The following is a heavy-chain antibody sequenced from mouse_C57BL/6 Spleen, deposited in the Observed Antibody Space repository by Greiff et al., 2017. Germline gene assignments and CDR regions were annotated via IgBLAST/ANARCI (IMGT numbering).Heavy chain of an antibody. CDR2: IYPGDGDT. D-gene: IGHD5-1*01. Sequence: QVQLQQSGPELVKPGASVKISCKASGYAFSSSWMNWVKQRPGKGLEWIGRIYPGDGDTTYNGKFMGKATLTADKSSSTAYMQLSSLTSEDSAVYFGAREGDEYGALGDYWGQGTTLTVSS. CDR1: GYAFSSSW. J-gene: IGHJ2*01. CDR3: AREGDEYGALGDY. V-gene: IGHV1-82*01.